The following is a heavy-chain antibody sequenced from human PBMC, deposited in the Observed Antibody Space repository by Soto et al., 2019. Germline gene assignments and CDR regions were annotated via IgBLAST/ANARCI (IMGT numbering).Heavy chain of an antibody. V-gene: IGHV1-3*01. D-gene: IGHD6-19*01. CDR3: ARCLSSGWYRQTQYYFDY. CDR1: GYTFTSYA. CDR2: INAGNGNT. Sequence: LVKVSRKAAGYTFTSYARHWVRQAHGQRLEWMGWINAGNGNTKYSQKFQGRVTITRDTSASTAYMELSSLRSEDTAVYYCARCLSSGWYRQTQYYFDYWGQGTLVTVSS. J-gene: IGHJ4*02.